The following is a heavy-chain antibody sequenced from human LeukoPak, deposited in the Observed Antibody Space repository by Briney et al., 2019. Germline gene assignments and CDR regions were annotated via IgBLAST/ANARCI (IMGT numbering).Heavy chain of an antibody. CDR1: GFTFSSYG. J-gene: IGHJ4*02. D-gene: IGHD4/OR15-4a*01. Sequence: GGSLRLSCAASGFTFSSYGMSWVRQAPGKGLEWVSAISGSGGSTYYADSVKGRFTISRDNSKNTLYLQMNSLRAEDTAVYYCARRAGAYSHPYDYWGQRTLVTVSS. CDR2: ISGSGGST. V-gene: IGHV3-23*01. CDR3: ARRAGAYSHPYDY.